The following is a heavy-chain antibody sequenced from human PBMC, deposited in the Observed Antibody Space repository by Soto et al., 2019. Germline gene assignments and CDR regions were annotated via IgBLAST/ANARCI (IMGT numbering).Heavy chain of an antibody. D-gene: IGHD3-9*01. CDR1: GGTFSSYA. Sequence: SVKVSCKASGGTFSSYAISWVRQAPGQGLEWMGGIIPIFGTANYAQKFQGRVTITADKSTSTAYMELSSLRSEDTAVYYCAREPNYDILTGSDDWFDPWGQGTLVTVSS. CDR3: AREPNYDILTGSDDWFDP. V-gene: IGHV1-69*06. J-gene: IGHJ5*02. CDR2: IIPIFGTA.